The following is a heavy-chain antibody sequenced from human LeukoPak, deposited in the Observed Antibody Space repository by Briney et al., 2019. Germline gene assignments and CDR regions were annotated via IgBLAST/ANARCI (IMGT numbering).Heavy chain of an antibody. J-gene: IGHJ6*02. CDR2: ISYDGSNK. V-gene: IGHV3-30*04. D-gene: IGHD2-8*01. Sequence: GGSLRLSCAASGFTFSSYAMHWVRQAPGKGLEWVAVISYDGSNKYYADSVKGRFTISRDNSKNTLYLQTNSLRAEDTAVYYCARALNGYYYYGMDVWGQGTTVTVSS. CDR1: GFTFSSYA. CDR3: ARALNGYYYYGMDV.